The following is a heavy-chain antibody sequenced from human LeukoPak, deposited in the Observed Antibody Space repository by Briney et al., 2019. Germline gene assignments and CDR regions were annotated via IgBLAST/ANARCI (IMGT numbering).Heavy chain of an antibody. V-gene: IGHV4-38-2*02. CDR1: GYSISSGYY. CDR2: IYHSGST. Sequence: SETLSLTCAVSGYSISSGYYWGWIRQPPGKGLEWIGSIYHSGSTYYNPSLKSRVTISVDTSKNQFSLKLSSVTAADTAVYYCARDPEPGRFRGANNWFHPWGQGTLVTVSS. J-gene: IGHJ5*02. CDR3: ARDPEPGRFRGANNWFHP. D-gene: IGHD3-10*01.